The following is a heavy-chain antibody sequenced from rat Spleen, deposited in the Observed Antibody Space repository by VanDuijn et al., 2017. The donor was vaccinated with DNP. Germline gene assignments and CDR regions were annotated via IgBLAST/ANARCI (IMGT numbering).Heavy chain of an antibody. CDR3: GRDLGGDY. Sequence: EVKLVESGGGLVQPGRSLKLSCAASGFNFNDCWMGWVRQAPKKGLEWVATISYDGSSTYYRDSVKGRFTISRDNAKSTLYLQMNSLRSEDTATYYCGRDLGGDYWGQGVMVTVSS. V-gene: IGHV5-7*01. CDR1: GFNFNDCW. D-gene: IGHD5-1*01. J-gene: IGHJ2*01. CDR2: ISYDGSST.